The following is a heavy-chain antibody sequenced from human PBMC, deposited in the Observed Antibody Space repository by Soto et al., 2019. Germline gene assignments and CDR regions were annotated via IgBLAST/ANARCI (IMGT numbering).Heavy chain of an antibody. D-gene: IGHD3-16*02. Sequence: QVHLQESGPGLVKPSQPLSLTCTVSGASISSGAYYWSWIRQHPGKGLEWIGYINHRGNTYYNPSLKSRVTISVDTSKNQFSLKLSSVTAANTAVYYCERGRYYDDVWGRYQGSYYFDQWGQGTLVTVSS. CDR1: GASISSGAYY. CDR2: INHRGNT. J-gene: IGHJ4*02. CDR3: ERGRYYDDVWGRYQGSYYFDQ. V-gene: IGHV4-31*03.